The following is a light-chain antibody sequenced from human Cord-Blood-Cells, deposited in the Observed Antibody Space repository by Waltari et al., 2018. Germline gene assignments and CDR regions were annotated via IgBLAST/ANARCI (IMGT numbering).Light chain of an antibody. CDR1: AFPKQY. CDR2: KDS. Sequence: SYELPQPPSVSVSPGQTARLTYSGDAFPKQYAYWYQQKPGQAPGLVIYKDSERPSGIPERFSGSSSGTTVTLTISGVQAEDEADYYCQSADSSGTYWVFGGGTKLTVL. CDR3: QSADSSGTYWV. V-gene: IGLV3-25*03. J-gene: IGLJ3*02.